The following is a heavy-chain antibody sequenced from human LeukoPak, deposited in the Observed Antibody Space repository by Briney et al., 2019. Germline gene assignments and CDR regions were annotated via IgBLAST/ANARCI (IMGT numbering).Heavy chain of an antibody. Sequence: GGSLRLSCAASGFTFSSYGMHWVRQAPGKGLEWVAVISYDGSNKYYADSVKGRFTISRDNAKNSLYLQMNSLRAEDTAVYYCARESSYPVGATHFDYWGQGTLVTVSS. V-gene: IGHV3-30*03. CDR1: GFTFSSYG. J-gene: IGHJ4*02. CDR3: ARESSYPVGATHFDY. D-gene: IGHD1-26*01. CDR2: ISYDGSNK.